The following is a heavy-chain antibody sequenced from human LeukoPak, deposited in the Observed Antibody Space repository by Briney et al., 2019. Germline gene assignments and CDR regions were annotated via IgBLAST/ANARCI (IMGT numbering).Heavy chain of an antibody. CDR3: ARGVRGFRSEAFYYYMDV. CDR2: MNPNSGNA. CDR1: RYTFTSYD. V-gene: IGHV1-8*01. Sequence: ASVKVSCKASRYTFTSYDIKWVRQATGQGLEWMGWMNPNSGNAGYAQKFQGRVTMTRNSSISTAYMELSSLRSEDTAVYYCARGVRGFRSEAFYYYMDVWGKGTTVTVSS. J-gene: IGHJ6*03. D-gene: IGHD3-10*01.